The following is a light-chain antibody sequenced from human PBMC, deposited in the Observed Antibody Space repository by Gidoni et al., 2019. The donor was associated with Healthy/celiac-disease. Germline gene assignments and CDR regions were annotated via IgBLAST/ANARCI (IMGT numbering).Light chain of an antibody. CDR1: QSISSW. V-gene: IGKV1-5*03. CDR3: QQYNSYSRWT. CDR2: KAS. J-gene: IGKJ1*01. Sequence: IQMTQSPSTLSASVGDRVTITCRASQSISSWLAWYQQKPGKAPKLLIYKASSLESGVPSRFSGSGSGTEFTLTISSLQPDDFATYYCQQYNSYSRWTFGQGTKVEIK.